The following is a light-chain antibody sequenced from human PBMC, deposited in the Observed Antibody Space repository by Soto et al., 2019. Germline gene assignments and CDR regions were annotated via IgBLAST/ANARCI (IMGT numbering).Light chain of an antibody. CDR2: EDT. Sequence: QSVLTQPASVSGSPGQSITISCTGTTNLVSWYQQLPAKAPKLLIYEDTKRPSGVSNRFSGSKSGNTASLTVSGLQAEDEADYYCCSYETSAVFGGGTKLTVL. CDR3: CSYETSAV. V-gene: IGLV2-23*01. CDR1: TNL. J-gene: IGLJ3*02.